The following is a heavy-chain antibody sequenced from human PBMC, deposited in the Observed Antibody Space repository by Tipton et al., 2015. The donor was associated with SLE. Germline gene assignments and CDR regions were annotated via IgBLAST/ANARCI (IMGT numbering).Heavy chain of an antibody. D-gene: IGHD6-6*01. Sequence: TLSLTCTVSGGSISSYYWSWIRQPPGKGLEWIGYIYYSGSTYYNPSLKSRVTISVDTSKNQFSLKLSSVTAADTAVYYRAVGHKQLVGYYFDYWGQGTLVTVSS. J-gene: IGHJ4*02. CDR2: IYYSGST. CDR1: GGSISSYY. V-gene: IGHV4-59*06. CDR3: AVGHKQLVGYYFDY.